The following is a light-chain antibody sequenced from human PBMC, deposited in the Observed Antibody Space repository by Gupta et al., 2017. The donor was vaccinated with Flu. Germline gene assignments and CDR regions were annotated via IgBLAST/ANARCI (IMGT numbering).Light chain of an antibody. Sequence: SYELTPPHPVSVSPGQTARITCSGAVLPKKYAYWYQQTSRQAPVLVIYEDINRPSGTPERLSCSTSETGATLSISRAPVEEEADYYYYSSDSRGNNVWVFGGGTKLTVL. CDR2: EDI. J-gene: IGLJ3*02. V-gene: IGLV3-10*01. CDR3: YSSDSRGNNVWV. CDR1: VLPKKY.